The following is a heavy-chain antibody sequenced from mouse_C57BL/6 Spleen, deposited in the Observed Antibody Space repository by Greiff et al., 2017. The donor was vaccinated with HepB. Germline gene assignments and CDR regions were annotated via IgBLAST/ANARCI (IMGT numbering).Heavy chain of an antibody. V-gene: IGHV1-9*01. CDR2: ILPGSGST. CDR1: GYTFTGYW. J-gene: IGHJ3*01. CDR3: ARSWFAY. Sequence: HLHHSLSYLIKPVASVKLSCKATGYTFTGYWIEWVKQRPGHGLEWIGEILPGSGSTNYNEKFKGKATFTADTSSNTAYMQLSSLTTEDSAIYYCARSWFAYWGQGTLVTVSA.